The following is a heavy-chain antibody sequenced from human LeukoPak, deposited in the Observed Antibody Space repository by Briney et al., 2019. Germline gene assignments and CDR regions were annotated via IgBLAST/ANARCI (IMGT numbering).Heavy chain of an antibody. CDR3: ARGAKYYYDSSGYYVDY. CDR2: IKQDGSEK. Sequence: PGGSLRLSCAASGFTFSSYWMSWVRQAPGKGLEWVANIKQDGSEKYYVDSVKGRFTISRDNAKNSLYLQMNSLRAEDTAVYYCARGAKYYYDSSGYYVDYWGQGTLVTVSS. D-gene: IGHD3-22*01. V-gene: IGHV3-7*01. J-gene: IGHJ4*02. CDR1: GFTFSSYW.